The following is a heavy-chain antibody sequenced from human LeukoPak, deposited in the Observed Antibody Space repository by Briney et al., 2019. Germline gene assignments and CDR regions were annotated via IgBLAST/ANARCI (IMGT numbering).Heavy chain of an antibody. CDR1: GYTFTIYY. CDR2: INPSGGST. CDR3: ARDRDYDILTGYYQGDYFDY. J-gene: IGHJ4*02. Sequence: ASVTVSCKASGYTFTIYYMHWVRQAPGQGLEWMGIINPSGGSTSYAQKFQGRVTMTRDTSTSTVYMELSSLRSEDTAVYYCARDRDYDILTGYYQGDYFDYWGQGTLVTVSS. D-gene: IGHD3-9*01. V-gene: IGHV1-46*01.